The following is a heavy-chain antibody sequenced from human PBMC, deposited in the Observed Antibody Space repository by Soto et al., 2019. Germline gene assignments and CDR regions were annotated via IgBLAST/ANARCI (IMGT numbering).Heavy chain of an antibody. V-gene: IGHV1-69*12. CDR1: GGSLSNYG. Sequence: QVQLVQSGAEVKKPGSSVKVSCTASGGSLSNYGISWVRQAPGQGLEWMGGIIPVFGTANYAQKFQGRVTITADESTSILYMDVTSLRSEDTAVYYCARGDATKIVVTTYYAMDVWGQGTTVTVSS. D-gene: IGHD3-9*01. CDR3: ARGDATKIVVTTYYAMDV. J-gene: IGHJ6*02. CDR2: IIPVFGTA.